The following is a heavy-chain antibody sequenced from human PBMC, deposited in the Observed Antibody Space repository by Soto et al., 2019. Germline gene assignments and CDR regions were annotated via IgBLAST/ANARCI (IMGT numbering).Heavy chain of an antibody. V-gene: IGHV1-69*01. CDR3: ASRPRNGYNR. Sequence: QVQLVQSGAELKKPGSSVKVSCKSSGGSFSNSAVTWVRQAPGQGLEWMGGIIPIFNTPNYAQKFQGRVAFTADDSTATPYMQLTSLTSEDTAVYYCASRPRNGYNRWGQGTLVTVSS. CDR2: IIPIFNTP. J-gene: IGHJ4*02. D-gene: IGHD5-12*01. CDR1: GGSFSNSA.